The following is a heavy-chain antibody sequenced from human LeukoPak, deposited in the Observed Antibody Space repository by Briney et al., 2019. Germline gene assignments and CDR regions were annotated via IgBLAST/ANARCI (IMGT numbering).Heavy chain of an antibody. CDR3: ARSPNWDKYYFDY. Sequence: EASVKVSCKASGYTFTGYYMHWVRQAPGQGLEWMGWINPNSGGTNYAQKFQGRVTMTRDTSISTAYMELSRLRSDDTAVYYCARSPNWDKYYFDYWGQGTLVTVSS. V-gene: IGHV1-2*02. CDR2: INPNSGGT. J-gene: IGHJ4*02. CDR1: GYTFTGYY. D-gene: IGHD1/OR15-1a*01.